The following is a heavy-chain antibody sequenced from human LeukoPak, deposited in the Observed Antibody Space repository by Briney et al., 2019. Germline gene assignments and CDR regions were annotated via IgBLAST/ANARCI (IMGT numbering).Heavy chain of an antibody. D-gene: IGHD3-9*01. J-gene: IGHJ4*02. V-gene: IGHV1-24*01. Sequence: GASVKVSRKVSGYTLTELSMHWVRQAPGKGLEWMGGFDPEDGETIYAQKFQGRVTMTEDTSTDTAYMELSSLRSEDTAVYYCATSDILTGYTVDYWGQGTLVTVSS. CDR1: GYTLTELS. CDR3: ATSDILTGYTVDY. CDR2: FDPEDGET.